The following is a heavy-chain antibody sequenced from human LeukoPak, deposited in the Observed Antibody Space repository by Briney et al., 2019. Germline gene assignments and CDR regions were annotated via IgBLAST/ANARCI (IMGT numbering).Heavy chain of an antibody. D-gene: IGHD3-10*01. CDR2: ISSTSSVK. V-gene: IGHV3-11*06. J-gene: IGHJ6*03. Sequence: GGSLRLSCAASGFIFSDYYMGWIRQAPGKGLEWISYISSTSSVKYYADSVKGRFAISRDNAKNSLFLQMDSLRVDDTAVYYCVREGSGSTHYMDVWGKGTTVTISS. CDR3: VREGSGSTHYMDV. CDR1: GFIFSDYY.